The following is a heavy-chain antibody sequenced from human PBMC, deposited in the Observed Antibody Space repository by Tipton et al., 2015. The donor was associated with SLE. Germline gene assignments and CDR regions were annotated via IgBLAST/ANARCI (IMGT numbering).Heavy chain of an antibody. D-gene: IGHD7-27*01. CDR1: GYTFTGYY. CDR2: INPNSGGT. J-gene: IGHJ5*02. V-gene: IGHV1-2*02. Sequence: QSGAEVKKPGASVKVSCKASGYTFTGYYMHWVRQAPGQGLEWMGWINPNSGGTNYAQKFQGRVTMTRDTSISTTYMELSRLRSDDAAVYYCAREAGDRRWFDPWGQGTLVTVSS. CDR3: AREAGDRRWFDP.